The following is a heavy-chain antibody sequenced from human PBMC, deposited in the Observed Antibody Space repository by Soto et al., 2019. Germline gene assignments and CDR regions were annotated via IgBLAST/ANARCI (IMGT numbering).Heavy chain of an antibody. CDR1: GDSVTSDH. J-gene: IGHJ5*02. CDR3: ARGRHCISARCSGHPNSWFDP. CDR2: IYYDGNT. V-gene: IGHV4-59*02. D-gene: IGHD2-2*01. Sequence: SETLSLTCTVSGDSVTSDHWSWIRQPPAKGLVYIENIYYDGNTKYNPALKSRLTISVHKSRIQFFLKLSSVIAADTAVYYCARGRHCISARCSGHPNSWFDPWGQGTLVTVSS.